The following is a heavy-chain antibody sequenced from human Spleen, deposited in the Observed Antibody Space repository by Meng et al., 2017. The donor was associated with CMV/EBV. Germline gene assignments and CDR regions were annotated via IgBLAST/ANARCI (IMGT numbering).Heavy chain of an antibody. CDR3: ARDYYYGSGSYYY. V-gene: IGHV3-21*01. J-gene: IGHJ4*02. Sequence: GESLKISCAVSGVSVSDDWASWVRQSPGKGLEWVSSISSSSSYIYYADSVKGRFTISRDNAKNSLCLQMSSLRAEDTAVYYCARDYYYGSGSYYYWGQGTLVTVSS. CDR1: GVSVSDDW. CDR2: ISSSSSYI. D-gene: IGHD3-10*01.